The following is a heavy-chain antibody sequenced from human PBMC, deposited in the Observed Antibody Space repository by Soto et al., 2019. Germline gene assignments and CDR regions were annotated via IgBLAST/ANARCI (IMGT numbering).Heavy chain of an antibody. V-gene: IGHV4-30-4*01. CDR1: DGSISSGDYY. Sequence: SETLSLTCTVSDGSISSGDYYWSWIRQPPGKGLEWIGYIYYSGSTYYNPSLKSRVTISVDTSKNQFSLKLSSVTAADTAVYYCARARGPVVPADGAFDIWGQGTMVTVSS. J-gene: IGHJ3*02. CDR3: ARARGPVVPADGAFDI. D-gene: IGHD2-2*01. CDR2: IYYSGST.